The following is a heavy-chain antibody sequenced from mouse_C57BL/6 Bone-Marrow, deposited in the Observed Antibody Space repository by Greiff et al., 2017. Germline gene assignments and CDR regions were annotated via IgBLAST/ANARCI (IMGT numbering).Heavy chain of an antibody. J-gene: IGHJ1*03. CDR3: ARDSTTVVATDWYFDV. V-gene: IGHV1-59*01. CDR1: GYTFTSYW. D-gene: IGHD1-1*01. Sequence: VQLQQPGAELVRPGTSVKLSCKASGYTFTSYWMHWVKQRPGQGLEWIGVIDPSDSYTNYNQKFKGKATLTVDTSSSTAYMQLSSLTSEDSAVYYCARDSTTVVATDWYFDVWGTGTTVTVSS. CDR2: IDPSDSYT.